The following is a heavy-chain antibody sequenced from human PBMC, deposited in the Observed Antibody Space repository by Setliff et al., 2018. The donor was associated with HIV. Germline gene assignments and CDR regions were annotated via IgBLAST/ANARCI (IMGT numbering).Heavy chain of an antibody. J-gene: IGHJ6*03. CDR1: XXXXXXXX. CDR2: MNPXXGNT. Sequence: GASVKVSCKASXXXXXXXXXXWGXQATXXGLEXXXWMNPXXGNTGYXKKFQGRVTMTXXXXXXTAYMXLNNLKFEDTAVYYCARARRDSYDRGRRNHYYIDVWGKGTXXTVSS. D-gene: IGHD3-22*01. CDR3: ARARRDSYDRGRRNHYYIDV. V-gene: IGHV1-8*01.